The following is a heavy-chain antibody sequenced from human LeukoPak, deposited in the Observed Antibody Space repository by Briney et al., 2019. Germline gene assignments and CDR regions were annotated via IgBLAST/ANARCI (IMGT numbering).Heavy chain of an antibody. V-gene: IGHV3-30-3*01. Sequence: GGSLRLSCAASGFAFSSYAVHWVRQAPGKGLECVAVISHDGSKKYYASFVKGRFTNSRDNSKNTLYLHMNSLIPEDTAVYFCAKDWKFYYVSGSFFPDNWGQGTLVTVSS. CDR3: AKDWKFYYVSGSFFPDN. CDR2: ISHDGSKK. CDR1: GFAFSSYA. J-gene: IGHJ4*02. D-gene: IGHD3-10*01.